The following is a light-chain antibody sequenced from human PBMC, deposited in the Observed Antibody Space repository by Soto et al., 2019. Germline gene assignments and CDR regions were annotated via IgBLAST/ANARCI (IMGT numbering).Light chain of an antibody. Sequence: DIVMTQSPATLSVSPGEGATLSCRASQSVSSNLAWYQQKPGQAPRLLIYAASTRATGIPARFSGSGSGTEFTLTISSLQSEDFAVYYCQQYNNGPPLTFGGGTKGEIK. CDR2: AAS. CDR3: QQYNNGPPLT. CDR1: QSVSSN. J-gene: IGKJ4*01. V-gene: IGKV3-15*01.